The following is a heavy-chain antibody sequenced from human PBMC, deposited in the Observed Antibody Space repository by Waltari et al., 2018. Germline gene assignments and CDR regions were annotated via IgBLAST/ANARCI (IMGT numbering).Heavy chain of an antibody. D-gene: IGHD2-15*01. Sequence: QVQLVQSGAEVKKPGASVKVSCKASGYMFTTYGLTWVRQAPGQGLEWMGWISGYNGNTKYAQQFQGRITITIDTSTSTAYMELRSLRADDTAVYYCARGARMYFDNWGQGTLVTVSS. CDR3: ARGARMYFDN. V-gene: IGHV1-18*01. CDR2: ISGYNGNT. J-gene: IGHJ4*02. CDR1: GYMFTTYG.